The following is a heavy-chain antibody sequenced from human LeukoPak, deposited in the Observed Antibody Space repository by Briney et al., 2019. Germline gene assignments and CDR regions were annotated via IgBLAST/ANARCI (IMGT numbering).Heavy chain of an antibody. CDR1: GGSFSGYY. J-gene: IGHJ6*02. D-gene: IGHD3-10*01. CDR3: ARLSSPYYYGSGFNYYYYYGMDV. Sequence: SETLSLTCAVYGGSFSGYYWSWIRQPPGKGLEWIGEINHSRRTNYNPSLKSRVTISVDTSRNQFSLILSSVTAADTAVYYCARLSSPYYYGSGFNYYYYYGMDVWGQGTTVTVSS. CDR2: INHSRRT. V-gene: IGHV4-34*01.